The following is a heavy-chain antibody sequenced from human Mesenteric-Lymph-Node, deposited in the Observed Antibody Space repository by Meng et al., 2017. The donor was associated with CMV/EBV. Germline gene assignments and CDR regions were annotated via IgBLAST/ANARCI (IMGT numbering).Heavy chain of an antibody. V-gene: IGHV6-1*01. Sequence: PGDTVHINSGAWNWIRQSPSSGLEWLGRAYYTSKWNNDYSQSVKGRITIIPDTSKNQFSLQLNSVTPEDSAVYYCARGWLRSDFDYWGQGTLVTVSS. D-gene: IGHD5-12*01. CDR2: AYYTSKWNN. CDR1: GDTVHINSGA. CDR3: ARGWLRSDFDY. J-gene: IGHJ4*02.